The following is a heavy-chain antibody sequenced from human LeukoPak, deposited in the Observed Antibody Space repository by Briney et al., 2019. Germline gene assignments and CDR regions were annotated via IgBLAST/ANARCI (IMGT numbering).Heavy chain of an antibody. CDR1: GFTFSSYW. CDR3: ARDRSSSGWYYFDY. Sequence: AGGSLRLSCAASGFTFSSYWMSWVRQAPGKGLEWVANIKQDGSEKYYVDSVKGRFTISRDNAKNSLYLQMNSLRAEDTAVYYCARDRSSSGWYYFDYWGQGTLVTVSS. J-gene: IGHJ4*02. D-gene: IGHD6-19*01. V-gene: IGHV3-7*01. CDR2: IKQDGSEK.